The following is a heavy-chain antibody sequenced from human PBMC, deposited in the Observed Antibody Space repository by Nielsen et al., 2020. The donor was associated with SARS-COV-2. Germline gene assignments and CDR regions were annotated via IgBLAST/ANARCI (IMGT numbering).Heavy chain of an antibody. D-gene: IGHD5-18*01. CDR3: AIPSSGYNYGIFDS. V-gene: IGHV3-23*01. J-gene: IGHJ4*02. Sequence: GESLKISCAASGFTFSSYAMSWVRQAPGKGLEWVSAISGSGGSTYYADSVKGRFTISRDNSKETLYLQINSLRAEDTAVYYCAIPSSGYNYGIFDSWGQGTLVTVSS. CDR2: ISGSGGST. CDR1: GFTFSSYA.